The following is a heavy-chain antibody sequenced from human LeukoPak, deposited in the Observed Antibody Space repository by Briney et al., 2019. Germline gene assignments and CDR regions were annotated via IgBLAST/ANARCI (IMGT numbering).Heavy chain of an antibody. Sequence: ASVKVSCKVSGYTLTELSMHWVRQAPGKGLEGMGGFDPEDGETIYAQKFQGRVTMTEDTSTDTAYMELSSLRSEGTAVYYCATLGTRYCSGGSCYSWDYYYYGMDVWGQGTTVTVSS. D-gene: IGHD2-15*01. CDR2: FDPEDGET. V-gene: IGHV1-24*01. J-gene: IGHJ6*02. CDR1: GYTLTELS. CDR3: ATLGTRYCSGGSCYSWDYYYYGMDV.